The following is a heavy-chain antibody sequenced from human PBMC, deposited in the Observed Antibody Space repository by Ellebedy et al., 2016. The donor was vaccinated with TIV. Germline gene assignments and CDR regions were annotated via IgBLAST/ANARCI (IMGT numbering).Heavy chain of an antibody. CDR1: GFTFSSYG. J-gene: IGHJ4*02. Sequence: GESLKISCAASGFTFSSYGMHWVRQAPGKGPEWVAVISYDGSNKYYADSVKGRFTISRDNSKNTLYLQMNSLRAKDTAVYDCAKADDYGDFDYWGQGTLVTVSS. CDR2: ISYDGSNK. CDR3: AKADDYGDFDY. V-gene: IGHV3-30*18. D-gene: IGHD4-17*01.